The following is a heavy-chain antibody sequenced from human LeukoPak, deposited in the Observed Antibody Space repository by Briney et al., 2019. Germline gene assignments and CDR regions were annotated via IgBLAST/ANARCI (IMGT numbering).Heavy chain of an antibody. Sequence: PGGSLRLSCAASGFIFRDYWMLWVRQAPGKGPIWVARIDRDGFPTIYADSVKGRFTVSRNNARNTLYLQMDDLRDDDPAVYYCAASRWSGALDFWGKGSLVTVSS. CDR3: AASRWSGALDF. J-gene: IGHJ4*02. V-gene: IGHV3-74*01. D-gene: IGHD3-3*01. CDR1: GFIFRDYW. CDR2: IDRDGFPT.